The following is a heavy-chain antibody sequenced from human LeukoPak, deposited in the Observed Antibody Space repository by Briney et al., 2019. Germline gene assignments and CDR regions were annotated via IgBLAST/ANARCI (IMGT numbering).Heavy chain of an antibody. CDR3: ARGMVRGVIINWFDP. CDR1: GGSFSGYY. CDR2: INHSGST. V-gene: IGHV4-34*01. Sequence: SETLSLTCAVYGGSFSGYYWSWIRQPPGKGLEWIGEINHSGSTNYNPSLKSRVTISVDTSKNQFSLKLSSVTAADTAVYYCARGMVRGVIINWFDPWGQETLVTVSS. D-gene: IGHD3-10*01. J-gene: IGHJ5*02.